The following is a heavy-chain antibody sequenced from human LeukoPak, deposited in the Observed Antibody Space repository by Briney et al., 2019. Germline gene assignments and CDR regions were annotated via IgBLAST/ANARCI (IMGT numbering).Heavy chain of an antibody. CDR3: AAGGYYDNSGTDY. J-gene: IGHJ4*02. V-gene: IGHV4-59*01. D-gene: IGHD3-22*01. CDR2: IYYTGNT. CDR1: GGSIISYY. Sequence: SETLSLTCTVSGGSIISYYWSWIRQPPGKGLEWIGYIYYTGNTSYNPSLKSRVTISVDTSKNHFSLRLSSVTAADTAVYYCAAGGYYDNSGTDYWGQGTLVTVSS.